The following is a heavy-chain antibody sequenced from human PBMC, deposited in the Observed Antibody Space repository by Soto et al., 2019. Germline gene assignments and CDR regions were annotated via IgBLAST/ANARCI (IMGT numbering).Heavy chain of an antibody. D-gene: IGHD3-22*01. CDR3: ARHPGGYYDSSGYYDYYYYGMDV. J-gene: IGHJ6*02. CDR2: IYYSGST. CDR1: GGSISSSSYY. Sequence: SETLSLTCTVSGGSISSSSYYWGWIRQPPGKGLEWIGSIYYSGSTYYNPSLKSRVTISVDTSKNQFSLKLSSVTAADTAVYYCARHPGGYYDSSGYYDYYYYGMDVWGQGTTVTVSS. V-gene: IGHV4-39*01.